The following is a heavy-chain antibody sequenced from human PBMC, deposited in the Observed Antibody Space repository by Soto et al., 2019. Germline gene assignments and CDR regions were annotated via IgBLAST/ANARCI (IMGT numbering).Heavy chain of an antibody. J-gene: IGHJ3*01. CDR3: ARWSAIVGGAEALDV. D-gene: IGHD1-26*01. V-gene: IGHV1-18*01. CDR2: LSAYNGDT. Sequence: QVQLVQSGAEVKKPGASVRVSCKTSGYTFINYGITWVRQAPGQGGEWMGWLSAYNGDTSSSEKLQDRLTMTTDTATNTVYMDLRSLTSYDTAVYYCARWSAIVGGAEALDVWGQGTMVIVSS. CDR1: GYTFINYG.